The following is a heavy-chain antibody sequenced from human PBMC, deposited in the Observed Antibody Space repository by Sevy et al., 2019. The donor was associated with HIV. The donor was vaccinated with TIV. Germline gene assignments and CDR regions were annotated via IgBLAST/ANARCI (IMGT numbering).Heavy chain of an antibody. CDR1: GFTFSGYA. CDR2: ISYDGNKK. D-gene: IGHD3-22*01. CDR3: AREGGDSSAYFPYYSDS. V-gene: IGHV3-30-3*01. Sequence: GGSLRLSCSASGFTFSGYAMHWVRQAPGKGLDWVAVISYDGNKKNYADSVKGRFTISRDNSENTLHLQMNRLRTEDTAVYYCAREGGDSSAYFPYYSDSWGQGILVTVSS. J-gene: IGHJ4*02.